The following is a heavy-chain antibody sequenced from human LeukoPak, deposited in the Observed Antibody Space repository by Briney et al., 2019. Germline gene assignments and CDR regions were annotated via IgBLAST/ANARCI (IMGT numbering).Heavy chain of an antibody. CDR2: INPSGGST. CDR1: GYTFTSYY. Sequence: ASVKVSCKASGYTFTSYYMHWVRQAPGQGLEWMGIINPSGGSTSYAQKFQGRVTMTRDTSTSTVYMELSSLRSEDTAAYYCARISGSYYDSIWGQGTLVTVSS. V-gene: IGHV1-46*01. J-gene: IGHJ4*02. CDR3: ARISGSYYDSI. D-gene: IGHD1-26*01.